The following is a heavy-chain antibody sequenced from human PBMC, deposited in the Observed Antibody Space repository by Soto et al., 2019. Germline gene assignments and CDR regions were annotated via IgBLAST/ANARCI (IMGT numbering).Heavy chain of an antibody. D-gene: IGHD6-13*01. V-gene: IGHV3-15*07. CDR1: GFTFSNAW. CDR2: IKSKTDGGTT. CDR3: TRGHSIAAAGYDY. Sequence: PGGSLRLSCAASGFTFSNAWMNWVRQAPGKGLEWVGRIKSKTDGGTTDYAAPVKGRFTISRDDSKNTLYLQMNSLKIEYTAVYYCTRGHSIAAAGYDYWGQGTLVTVSS. J-gene: IGHJ4*02.